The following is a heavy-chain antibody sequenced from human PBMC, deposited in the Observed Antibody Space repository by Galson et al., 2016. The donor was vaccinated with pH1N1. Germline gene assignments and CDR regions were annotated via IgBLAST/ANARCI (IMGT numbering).Heavy chain of an antibody. CDR1: GFPFSHYY. CDR2: ISASDTTI. D-gene: IGHD3-10*01. J-gene: IGHJ3*01. Sequence: SLRLSCAASGFPFSHYYMGWIRQAPGKGLEWISYISASDTTIYYADSVRGRFTISRDNAQNSLYLHMNSLRAEDTAVYYCARDHFGWAFDVWGQGTMVTVSP. V-gene: IGHV3-11*01. CDR3: ARDHFGWAFDV.